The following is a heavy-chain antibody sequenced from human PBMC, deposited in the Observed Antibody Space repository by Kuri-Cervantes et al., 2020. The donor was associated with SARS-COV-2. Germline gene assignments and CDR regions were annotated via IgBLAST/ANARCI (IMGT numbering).Heavy chain of an antibody. CDR2: IYYSGST. D-gene: IGHD4-17*01. J-gene: IGHJ3*02. CDR3: ARPRYGDYDGAFDI. V-gene: IGHV4-61*01. CDR1: GGSVSSGSYY. Sequence: SETLSLTCTVSGGSVSSGSYYWSWIRQPPGKGLEWIGYIYYSGSTNYNPSLKSRVTISVDTSKNQFSLRLSSVTAADTAVYHCARPRYGDYDGAFDIWGQGTMVTVSS.